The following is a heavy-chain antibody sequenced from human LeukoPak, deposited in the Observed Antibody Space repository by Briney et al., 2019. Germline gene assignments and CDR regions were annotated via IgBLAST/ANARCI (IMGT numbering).Heavy chain of an antibody. D-gene: IGHD4-17*01. Sequence: PSETLSLTCAVYGGSFNGYYWSWIRQPPGKGLEWIGEINHSGSTNYNPSLKSRVTISVDTSKNQFSLKLSSVTAADTAVYYCAKVSTTLGYWGQGTLVTVSS. CDR2: INHSGST. CDR3: AKVSTTLGY. V-gene: IGHV4-34*01. CDR1: GGSFNGYY. J-gene: IGHJ4*02.